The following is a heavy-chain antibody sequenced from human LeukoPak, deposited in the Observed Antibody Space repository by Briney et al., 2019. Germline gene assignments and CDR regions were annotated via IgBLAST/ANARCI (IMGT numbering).Heavy chain of an antibody. CDR3: ARDYYDFWSGVSGWFDP. CDR2: ISSSSSYI. J-gene: IGHJ5*02. D-gene: IGHD3-3*01. Sequence: GGFLRFSCAASGFTFSSYSMNWVRQAPGKGLEWVSSISSSSSYIYYADSVKGRFTISRDNAKNSLYLQMNSLRAEDAAVYYCARDYYDFWSGVSGWFDPWGQGTLVTVSS. V-gene: IGHV3-21*01. CDR1: GFTFSSYS.